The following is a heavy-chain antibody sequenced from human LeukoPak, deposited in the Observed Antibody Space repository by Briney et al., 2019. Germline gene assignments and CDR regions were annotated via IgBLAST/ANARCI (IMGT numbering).Heavy chain of an antibody. CDR2: ITGGGDDT. Sequence: GGSLRLSCTASGFTFSNYAMSWVRQAPGKGLEWFSAITGGGDDTYHADSVKGRLTISRDNSKNTLYLQMNSLRVEDTAVYYCAKGSGSSRPYYFDYWGQGALVTVSS. CDR3: AKGSGSSRPYYFDY. CDR1: GFTFSNYA. D-gene: IGHD6-6*01. V-gene: IGHV3-23*01. J-gene: IGHJ4*02.